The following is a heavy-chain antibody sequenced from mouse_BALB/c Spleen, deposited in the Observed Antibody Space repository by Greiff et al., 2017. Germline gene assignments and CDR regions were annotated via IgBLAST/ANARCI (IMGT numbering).Heavy chain of an antibody. J-gene: IGHJ2*01. CDR3: TRERVDYDDDPSDY. CDR1: GYSFTSGYF. Sequence: EVKLQESGPGLVKPSQSLYLTCSVTGYSFTSGYFWYWIRPLPGNKLEWLGYISYDGSNNYHPYLKNRISITRDTSKNQFFLKLNSVTTEGTATYYGTRERVDYDDDPSDYWGQGTTLTVSS. D-gene: IGHD2-3*01. CDR2: ISYDGSN. V-gene: IGHV3-6*02.